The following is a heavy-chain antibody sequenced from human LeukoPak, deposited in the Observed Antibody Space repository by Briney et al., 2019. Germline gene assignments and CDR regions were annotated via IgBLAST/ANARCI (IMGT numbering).Heavy chain of an antibody. V-gene: IGHV3-23*01. J-gene: IGHJ6*03. CDR2: ISGSGGTT. CDR3: AKTSRYCSGGSCYSWDYYYYYMDV. CDR1: RFTFSSYA. Sequence: GGSLRLSCAASRFTFSSYAMSWVRHAPGKGLEWVSAISGSGGTTYYADSVKGRFSISRDSSKNTVYLQMKSLRAEDTAVYYCAKTSRYCSGGSCYSWDYYYYYMDVWGKGTTVTVSS. D-gene: IGHD2-15*01.